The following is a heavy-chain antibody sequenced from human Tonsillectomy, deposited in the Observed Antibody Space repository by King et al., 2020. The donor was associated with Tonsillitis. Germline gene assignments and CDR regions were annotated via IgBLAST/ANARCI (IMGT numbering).Heavy chain of an antibody. Sequence: VQLVESGGGLVQPGESLRLSCTASEFIFSSYAMTWVRQAPGKGLEWWATIRDSGGSTISADSVKGRFTCSRDNSKNTLDLQLNSLRAEDTAVYYCAKGCCSSGNGCIDYWGQGTLVTVPS. V-gene: IGHV3-23*04. CDR2: IRDSGGST. CDR3: AKGCCSSGNGCIDY. D-gene: IGHD2-15*01. J-gene: IGHJ4*02. CDR1: EFIFSSYA.